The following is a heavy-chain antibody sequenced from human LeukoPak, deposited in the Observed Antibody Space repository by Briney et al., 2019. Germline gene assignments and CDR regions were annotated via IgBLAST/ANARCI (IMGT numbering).Heavy chain of an antibody. CDR2: IRQEGSEE. D-gene: IGHD1-7*01. CDR3: AKLLGTVTTYDY. CDR1: GFTFSYNW. V-gene: IGHV3-7*01. Sequence: GGSLRLSCPASGFTFSYNWMSSVRQAPGKGLEWEANIRQEGSEEYYMDSVKGRFTISRDNAKKSLYLQMNSLRAEDTALYYCAKLLGTVTTYDYGGQGTVVTVSS. J-gene: IGHJ4*02.